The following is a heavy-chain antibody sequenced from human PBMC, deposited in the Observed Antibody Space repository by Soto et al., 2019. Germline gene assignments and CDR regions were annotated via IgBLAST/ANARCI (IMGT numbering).Heavy chain of an antibody. CDR2: IYYSGNT. D-gene: IGHD4-17*01. V-gene: IGHV4-30-4*01. J-gene: IGHJ6*03. Sequence: SETLSLTCTVSGAPISSEAYYWSWVRQAPGKGLEWVGYIYYSGNTYYNPSLKRRLDISWDVSKNLFSLRLTSVTASDTAVCFCAGVGYGVAKRTYM. CDR1: GAPISSEAYY. CDR3: AGVGYGVAKRTYM.